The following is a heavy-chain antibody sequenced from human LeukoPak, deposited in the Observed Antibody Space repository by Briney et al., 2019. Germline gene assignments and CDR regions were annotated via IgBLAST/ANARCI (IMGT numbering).Heavy chain of an antibody. CDR3: VKGLDYSSSQMDS. CDR1: GFTVSSSY. CDR2: FYSGGKT. V-gene: IGHV3-53*05. Sequence: PGGSLRLSCAASGFTVSSSYMSWVRQAPGKGLEWVSVFYSGGKTYYTDSVKGRFTISRDNSKNTLYLQMNSLTPEDTAVCYCVKGLDYSSSQMDSWGQGTLVTVSS. D-gene: IGHD6-6*01. J-gene: IGHJ4*02.